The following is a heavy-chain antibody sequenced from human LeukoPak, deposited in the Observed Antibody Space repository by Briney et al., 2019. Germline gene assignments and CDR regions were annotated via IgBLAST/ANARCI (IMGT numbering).Heavy chain of an antibody. Sequence: AGGSLRLSCSASGFTFSSYGMPWVRQAPGKGLEWVAVISYDGSNKYYADSVKGRFTISRDNSKNTLYLQMNSLRAEDTAVDYCAKDKGGGTRGVFDYWGQGTLVTVSS. CDR1: GFTFSSYG. CDR3: AKDKGGGTRGVFDY. V-gene: IGHV3-30*18. J-gene: IGHJ4*02. D-gene: IGHD3-10*01. CDR2: ISYDGSNK.